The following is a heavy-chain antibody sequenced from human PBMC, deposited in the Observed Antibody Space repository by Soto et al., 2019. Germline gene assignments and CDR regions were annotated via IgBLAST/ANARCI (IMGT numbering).Heavy chain of an antibody. CDR2: VIPLLDAS. J-gene: IGHJ6*03. V-gene: IGHV1-69*08. D-gene: IGHD1-1*01. CDR1: GVTFNNYT. Sequence: QVQLAQSGAEVKKPGSSVKISCTASGVTFNNYTFTWVRRAPGQGLEWMGRVIPLLDASNYAEKFQDRVTITADRSTGTVYMELSGLRSDDSAIYYCASGKSQMSQDRIGFYYYIDVCGKGTTVTVSS. CDR3: ASGKSQMSQDRIGFYYYIDV.